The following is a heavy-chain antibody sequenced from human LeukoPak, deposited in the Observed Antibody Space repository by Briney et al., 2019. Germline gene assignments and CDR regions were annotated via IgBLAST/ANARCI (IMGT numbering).Heavy chain of an antibody. Sequence: SQTLSLTCTVSGDSISSDNYYWSWIRQPAGKGLEWIGRMYTGGSTNYNPSLKSRVTISVDTSKNQFSLKLSSVTAADTAVYYCARDPYPQRGYSYGYWFDPWGQGTLVTVSS. CDR1: GDSISSDNYY. D-gene: IGHD5-18*01. J-gene: IGHJ5*02. CDR3: ARDPYPQRGYSYGYWFDP. V-gene: IGHV4-61*02. CDR2: MYTGGST.